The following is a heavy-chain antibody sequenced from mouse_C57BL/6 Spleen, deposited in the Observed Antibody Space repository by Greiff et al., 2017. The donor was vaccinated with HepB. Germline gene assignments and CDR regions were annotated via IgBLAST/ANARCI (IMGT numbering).Heavy chain of an antibody. J-gene: IGHJ4*01. CDR2: IYPGSGNT. D-gene: IGHD5-1*01. Sequence: QVQLQQSGAELVRPGASVKLSCKASGYTFTDYYINWVKQRPGQGLEWIARIYPGSGNTYYNEKFKGKATLTAEKSSSTAYMQLSSLTSEDSAVYFCARKEEYLRGAMDYWGQGTSVTVSS. CDR3: ARKEEYLRGAMDY. CDR1: GYTFTDYY. V-gene: IGHV1-76*01.